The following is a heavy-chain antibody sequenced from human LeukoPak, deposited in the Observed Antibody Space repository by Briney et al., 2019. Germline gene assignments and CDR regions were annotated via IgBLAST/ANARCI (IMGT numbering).Heavy chain of an antibody. CDR1: GFIFSSYW. J-gene: IGHJ4*02. Sequence: GGSLRLSCAASGFIFSSYWMSWVRQAPGKGLEWVANIKQDGSEKYYVDSVKGRFTISRDNAKNSLYLQVNSLRAEDTAVYYCAISGSQPFDYWGQGTLVTVSS. CDR3: AISGSQPFDY. V-gene: IGHV3-7*01. D-gene: IGHD1-26*01. CDR2: IKQDGSEK.